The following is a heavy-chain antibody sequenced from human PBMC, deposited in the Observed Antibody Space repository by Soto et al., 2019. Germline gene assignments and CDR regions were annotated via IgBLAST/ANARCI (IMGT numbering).Heavy chain of an antibody. CDR3: AREQWLVRRNDPFDT. D-gene: IGHD6-19*01. J-gene: IGHJ3*02. Sequence: QVQLVQSGAEVKKPGASVKVSCKASGYTFINYYMHWVRQAPGQGLEWMGIINPNGGSTTYAQKSQGRVNLTRDTSTKTVNLELSSLRYEDTGVYYCAREQWLVRRNDPFDTWGQGTMVTVSS. CDR1: GYTFINYY. CDR2: INPNGGST. V-gene: IGHV1-46*01.